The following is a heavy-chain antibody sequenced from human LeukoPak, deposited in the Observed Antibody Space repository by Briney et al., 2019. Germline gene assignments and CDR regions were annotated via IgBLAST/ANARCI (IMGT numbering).Heavy chain of an antibody. J-gene: IGHJ5*02. D-gene: IGHD2-21*02. CDR3: ARHDCALGMVVDP. CDR1: GASISSNTYW. V-gene: IGHV4-39*01. Sequence: SETLSLTRTVSGASISSNTYWWGWIRQPPGKRLEWIGTIYYTRTTYYSPSLKSRVTISVDTSKSQFSLKLSSVTAADTAVYYCARHDCALGMVVDPWGQGTLVTVSS. CDR2: IYYTRTT.